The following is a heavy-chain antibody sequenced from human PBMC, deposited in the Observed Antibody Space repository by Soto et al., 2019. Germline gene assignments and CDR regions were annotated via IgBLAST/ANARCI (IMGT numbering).Heavy chain of an antibody. CDR3: ARRGYSGYDWPFDY. V-gene: IGHV4-30-4*01. CDR1: GGSISSGDYY. J-gene: IGHJ4*02. CDR2: IYYSGST. Sequence: SETLSLTCTVSGGSISSGDYYWSWIRQPPGKGLEWIGYIYYSGSTYYNPSLKSRVTISVDTSKNQFSLKLSSVTAADTAVYYCARRGYSGYDWPFDYWGQGTLVTVSS. D-gene: IGHD5-12*01.